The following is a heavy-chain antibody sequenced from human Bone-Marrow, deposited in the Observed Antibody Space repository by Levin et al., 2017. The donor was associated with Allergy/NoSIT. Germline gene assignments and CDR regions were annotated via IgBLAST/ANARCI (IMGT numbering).Heavy chain of an antibody. CDR2: ISKTATTI. Sequence: GGSLRLSCSASGFTFSSYEMNWLRQTPEKGLEWVAYISKTATTIYYADSVKGRFTLSRDNAKNSLILQMNSLRGEDTAVYFCAKIGGPYYDFWSGFQTWGQGTLVTVSS. CDR3: AKIGGPYYDFWSGFQT. D-gene: IGHD3-3*01. J-gene: IGHJ3*01. CDR1: GFTFSSYE. V-gene: IGHV3-48*03.